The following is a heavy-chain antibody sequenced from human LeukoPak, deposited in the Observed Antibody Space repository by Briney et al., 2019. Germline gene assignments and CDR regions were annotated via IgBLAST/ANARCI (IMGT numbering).Heavy chain of an antibody. CDR3: ARGVGEPSYYFDS. J-gene: IGHJ4*02. D-gene: IGHD3-10*01. CDR1: RFTFNDYY. V-gene: IGHV3-11*01. Sequence: GGSLRLSCAASRFTFNDYYMSWIRQTPGKGLEWVSCISNDGTTIYYADSVKGRFTISRDNAKNSLYLQMSSLRADDTAVYYWARGVGEPSYYFDSWGQGTIVAVSS. CDR2: ISNDGTTI.